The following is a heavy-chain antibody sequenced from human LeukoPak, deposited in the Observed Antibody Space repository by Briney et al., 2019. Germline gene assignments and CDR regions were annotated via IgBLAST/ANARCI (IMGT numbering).Heavy chain of an antibody. J-gene: IGHJ4*02. V-gene: IGHV3-23*01. CDR2: ISGSGTNT. Sequence: GGSLRLSCTASGCTFRNYAMSWVRKAPGKGLEWVSVISGSGTNTYYADSVKGRFTISRDSSKNTLYLQMNSLRTEDTAVYYCTKHSAPVVAAARFDYWGQGTLVTVSS. CDR1: GCTFRNYA. D-gene: IGHD2-2*01. CDR3: TKHSAPVVAAARFDY.